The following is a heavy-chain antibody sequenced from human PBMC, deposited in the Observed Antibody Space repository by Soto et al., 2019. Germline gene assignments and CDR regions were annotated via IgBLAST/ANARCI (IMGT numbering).Heavy chain of an antibody. CDR2: ITGSGGSK. J-gene: IGHJ1*01. Sequence: GGSRRLSCAPSGFTFSSYAMNWVRQAPGKGLEWVSAITGSGGSKWYADSVKGRFTISRDNSKNTLYLQMNSLRAEDTALYYCANYYGDYAGGEFFQHWGQGTLVTVSS. V-gene: IGHV3-23*01. CDR1: GFTFSSYA. CDR3: ANYYGDYAGGEFFQH. D-gene: IGHD4-17*01.